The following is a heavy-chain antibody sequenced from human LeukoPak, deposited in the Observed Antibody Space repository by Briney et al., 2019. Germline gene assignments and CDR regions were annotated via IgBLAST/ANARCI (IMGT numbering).Heavy chain of an antibody. Sequence: GGSLRLSCAASGFTVSSNYMSWVRQAPGKGLEWVSVIYSCGSTYYADSVKGRFTISRDNSKNTLYLQMNSLRAEDTAVYYCARDGADYGDYADYFDYWGQGTLVTVSS. CDR2: IYSCGST. J-gene: IGHJ4*02. D-gene: IGHD4-17*01. CDR1: GFTVSSNY. V-gene: IGHV3-66*03. CDR3: ARDGADYGDYADYFDY.